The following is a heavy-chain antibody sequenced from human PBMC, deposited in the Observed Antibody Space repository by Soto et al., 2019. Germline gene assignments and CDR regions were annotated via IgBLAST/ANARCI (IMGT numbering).Heavy chain of an antibody. Sequence: SETLSLTCAVYGGSFSGYYCSWIRQPPGKGLEWIGEIDHSGSTNYNPSLKSRVTISVDTSKNQFSLKLSSVTAADTAVYYCARGITIFGVVITPVYYFDYWGQGTLVTVSS. CDR2: IDHSGST. CDR1: GGSFSGYY. J-gene: IGHJ4*02. D-gene: IGHD3-3*01. CDR3: ARGITIFGVVITPVYYFDY. V-gene: IGHV4-34*01.